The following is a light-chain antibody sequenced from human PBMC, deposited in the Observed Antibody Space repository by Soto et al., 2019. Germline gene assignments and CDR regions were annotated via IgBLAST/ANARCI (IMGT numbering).Light chain of an antibody. CDR2: EAS. CDR3: CSYAGSNTLRV. CDR1: SSDVGSYNF. Sequence: QSALTQTASVSGSPGQSITISCTGTSSDVGSYNFVSWYQQHPGKAPKLMIYEASNRPSGVSNRFSGSKSGNSASLTISGLQAEDEADYYCCSYAGSNTLRVFGTGTKLTVL. V-gene: IGLV2-23*02. J-gene: IGLJ1*01.